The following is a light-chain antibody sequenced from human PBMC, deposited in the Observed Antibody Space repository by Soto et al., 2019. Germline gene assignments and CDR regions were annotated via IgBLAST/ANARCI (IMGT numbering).Light chain of an antibody. Sequence: EIVLTQSPGTLSLSPGERATLSCRASQSVSSSYLAWYQQKPGQAPRLLIYGASSRDTVIPDRFSGSGSGTDFTLTISRLEPEDFAVYYCQKYGSSPWTFGQGTKVEIK. CDR1: QSVSSSY. CDR3: QKYGSSPWT. J-gene: IGKJ1*01. CDR2: GAS. V-gene: IGKV3-20*01.